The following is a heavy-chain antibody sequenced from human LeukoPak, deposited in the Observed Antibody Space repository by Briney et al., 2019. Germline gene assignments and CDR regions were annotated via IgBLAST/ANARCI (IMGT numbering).Heavy chain of an antibody. CDR3: ARGWSGSYYSHYYYYMDV. CDR2: INPNSGST. D-gene: IGHD1-26*01. V-gene: IGHV1-2*02. J-gene: IGHJ6*03. Sequence: GASVKVSCKASGYTFTGYYMHWVRQAPGQGLEWMGWINPNSGSTNYAQKFQGRVTMTRDTSISTAYMELSRLRSDDTAVYYCARGWSGSYYSHYYYYMDVWGKGTTVTVSS. CDR1: GYTFTGYY.